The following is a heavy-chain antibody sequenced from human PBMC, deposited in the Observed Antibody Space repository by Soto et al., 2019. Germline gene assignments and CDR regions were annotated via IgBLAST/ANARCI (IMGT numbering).Heavy chain of an antibody. D-gene: IGHD3-3*01. CDR3: ARERTGNNDFWSSGPFDY. CDR2: IWYDGSNK. Sequence: GGSLRLSCAASGFTFSSYGMHWVRQAPGKGLEWVAVIWYDGSNKYYADSVKGRFTISRDNSKNTLYLQMNSLRAEDTAVYYCARERTGNNDFWSSGPFDYWGQGTLVTVSS. V-gene: IGHV3-33*01. CDR1: GFTFSSYG. J-gene: IGHJ4*02.